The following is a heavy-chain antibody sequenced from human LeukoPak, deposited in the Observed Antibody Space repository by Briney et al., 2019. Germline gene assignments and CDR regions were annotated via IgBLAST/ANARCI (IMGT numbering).Heavy chain of an antibody. J-gene: IGHJ6*02. CDR3: ARGREVGYYDFWSGYYRYGMDV. D-gene: IGHD3-3*01. Sequence: PSETLSLTCAVYGGSFSGYYWSWIRQPPGKGLEWIGEINHSGGTNYNPSLKSRVTISVDTSKNQFSLKLSSVTAADTAVYYCARGREVGYYDFWSGYYRYGMDVWGQGTTVTVSS. V-gene: IGHV4-34*01. CDR2: INHSGGT. CDR1: GGSFSGYY.